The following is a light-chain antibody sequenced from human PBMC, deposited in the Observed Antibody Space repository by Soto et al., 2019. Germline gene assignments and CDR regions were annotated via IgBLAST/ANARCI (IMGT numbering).Light chain of an antibody. CDR3: HQYNNWQT. V-gene: IGKV3-15*01. J-gene: IGKJ4*01. CDR1: RSVSSY. CDR2: GAS. Sequence: EIGLTQPPATRSLSPGERATLSCGAGRSVSSYLACYQQKPVQAPRLLIYGASTRSTGIPARFSGSGSGTEFTLTISSLQSEDFAVYYCHQYNNWQTLGGGTKVDIK.